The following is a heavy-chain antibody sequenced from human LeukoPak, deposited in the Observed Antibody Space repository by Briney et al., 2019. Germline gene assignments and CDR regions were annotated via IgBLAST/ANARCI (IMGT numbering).Heavy chain of an antibody. J-gene: IGHJ5*02. D-gene: IGHD3-22*01. CDR1: GGTFSSYA. V-gene: IGHV1-69*05. Sequence: SVKVSCKASGGTFSSYAISCVRQGPGQGLEWRGGIIAIFGTADNAQKFQGRVTSTTEESASTAYMVLSSLSSEDTAVYYGAKAPRYYYDSSGHNWFDPWVQGTLVTVSS. CDR3: AKAPRYYYDSSGHNWFDP. CDR2: IIAIFGTA.